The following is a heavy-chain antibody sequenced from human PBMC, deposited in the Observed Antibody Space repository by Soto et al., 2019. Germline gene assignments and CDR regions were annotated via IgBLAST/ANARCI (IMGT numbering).Heavy chain of an antibody. Sequence: SETLSLTCTVPGDSISSSSYYWGWIRQPPGKGLEWIASIYYTASTYYNPSLKSRVTISVDTSKNQFSLKLSSVTAADTAMYFCARRFLEWPDYFDYWGQGTLVTVSS. CDR1: GDSISSSSYY. CDR3: ARRFLEWPDYFDY. CDR2: IYYTAST. V-gene: IGHV4-39*01. J-gene: IGHJ4*02. D-gene: IGHD3-3*01.